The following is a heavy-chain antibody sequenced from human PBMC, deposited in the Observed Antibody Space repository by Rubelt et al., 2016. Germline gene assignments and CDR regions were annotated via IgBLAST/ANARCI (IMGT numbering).Heavy chain of an antibody. D-gene: IGHD6-19*01. CDR1: GYTFTSYG. V-gene: IGHV1-2*06. CDR2: INPNSGGT. J-gene: IGHJ4*02. Sequence: QVQLVQSGAEVKKPGASVKVSCKASGYTFTSYGISWVRQAPGQGLEWMGRINPNSGGTNYAQKFQGRVTMTRDTSISTAYMELSRLRSDDTAVYYCARVSSGWSDYWGQGTLVTVSS. CDR3: ARVSSGWSDY.